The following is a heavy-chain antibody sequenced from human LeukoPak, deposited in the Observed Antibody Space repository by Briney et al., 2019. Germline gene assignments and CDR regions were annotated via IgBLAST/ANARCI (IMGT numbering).Heavy chain of an antibody. D-gene: IGHD1-26*01. CDR3: ARDGEAIYSGSYGEAFDY. J-gene: IGHJ4*02. Sequence: ASVKVSCKSSGYTFTGYYMRWVRQPPGQGLEWMGWINPNGGGTNSAQKFQGRVTMSRDTSISTAYLELSRLRSDDTAVYYCARDGEAIYSGSYGEAFDYWGQGTLVTVSS. CDR1: GYTFTGYY. V-gene: IGHV1-2*02. CDR2: INPNGGGT.